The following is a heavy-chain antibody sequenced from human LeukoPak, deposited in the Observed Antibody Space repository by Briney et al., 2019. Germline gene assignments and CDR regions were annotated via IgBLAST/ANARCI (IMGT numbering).Heavy chain of an antibody. J-gene: IGHJ5*02. CDR1: GFTFSSYA. V-gene: IGHV3-23*01. CDR3: AKDGLGMATLRVDWFDP. Sequence: GGSLRLSCAASGFTFSSYAMSWVRQAPGKGLEWVSAISGSGDSTYYADSVKGRFTISRDNSKNTLYLQMNSLRAEDTAVYYCAKDGLGMATLRVDWFDPWGQGTLVTVSS. D-gene: IGHD3/OR15-3a*01. CDR2: ISGSGDST.